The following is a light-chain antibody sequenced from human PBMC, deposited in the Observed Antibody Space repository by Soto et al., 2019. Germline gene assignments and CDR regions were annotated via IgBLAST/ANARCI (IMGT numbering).Light chain of an antibody. CDR3: SSYTSSSSYV. Sequence: QSALTQPASVSGSPGQSITISCTGTSSDVGGYKYVSWYQQHPGKAPKLMIYHVSDRPSGVSNRFSGSKSGNTASLTISGLQAEDEADYYCSSYTSSSSYVFGTGTQLTVL. J-gene: IGLJ1*01. V-gene: IGLV2-14*01. CDR1: SSDVGGYKY. CDR2: HVS.